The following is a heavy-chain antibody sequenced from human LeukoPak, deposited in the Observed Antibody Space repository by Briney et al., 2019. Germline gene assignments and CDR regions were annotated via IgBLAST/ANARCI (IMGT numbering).Heavy chain of an antibody. CDR2: IWYDGSNE. Sequence: GGSLRLSCVASGFTFSGYGMHWVRQAPGKGLEWVATIWYDGSNEYYADSVKGRFTISRDNSKNTLYLQMNTLRAEDTAVYYCARVGSGGPVLGTYYFDPWGQGTLVTVSS. CDR3: ARVGSGGPVLGTYYFDP. J-gene: IGHJ4*02. V-gene: IGHV3-33*01. D-gene: IGHD3-16*01. CDR1: GFTFSGYG.